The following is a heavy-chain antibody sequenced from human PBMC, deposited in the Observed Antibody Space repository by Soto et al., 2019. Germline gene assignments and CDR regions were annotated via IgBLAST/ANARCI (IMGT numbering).Heavy chain of an antibody. D-gene: IGHD5-12*01. Sequence: SETLSLTCTVSGGSISSGGYFWSWIRQHPGKGLEWIGYIYYSGSTYYNPSLKSRVTISVDTSKNQFSLKLSSVTAADTAVYYCVRGMATIMGNWFDPCGQGTLVTVSS. V-gene: IGHV4-31*03. CDR1: GGSISSGGYF. CDR2: IYYSGST. J-gene: IGHJ5*02. CDR3: VRGMATIMGNWFDP.